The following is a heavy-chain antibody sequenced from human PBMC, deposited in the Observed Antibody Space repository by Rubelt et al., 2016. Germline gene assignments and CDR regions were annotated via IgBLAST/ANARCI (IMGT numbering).Heavy chain of an antibody. D-gene: IGHD6-19*01. CDR2: INAGNGNK. Sequence: QVQLVQSGAEVKKPGASVKVSCKASEYSFTKNPIHWVRQAPGQRLDWMGWINAGNGNKQYSQKLQGRVTITRDTSARTAYMELSSLRSEDTAVYYCAREDTTDRGWYDALDIWGQGTMVTVSS. CDR1: EYSFTKNP. V-gene: IGHV1-3*01. CDR3: AREDTTDRGWYDALDI. J-gene: IGHJ3*02.